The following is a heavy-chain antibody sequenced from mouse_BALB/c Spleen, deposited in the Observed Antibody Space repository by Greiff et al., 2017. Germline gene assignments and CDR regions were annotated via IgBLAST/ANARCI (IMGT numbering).Heavy chain of an antibody. CDR2: IWTGGGT. CDR1: GFSLTSYD. D-gene: IGHD1-1*01. Sequence: VQGVESGPGLVAPSQSLSITCTVSGFSLTSYDISWIRQPPGKGLEWLGVIWTGGGTNYNSAFMSRLSISKDNSKSQVFLKMNSLQTDDTAIYYCVRSNYYGSSLYAMDYWGQGTSVTVSS. CDR3: VRSNYYGSSLYAMDY. J-gene: IGHJ4*01. V-gene: IGHV2-9-2*01.